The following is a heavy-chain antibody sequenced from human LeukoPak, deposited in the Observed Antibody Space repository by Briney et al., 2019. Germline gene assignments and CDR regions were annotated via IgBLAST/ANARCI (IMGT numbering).Heavy chain of an antibody. CDR2: ISNSGGST. J-gene: IGHJ6*02. CDR1: GFTFSSYG. CDR3: ARGPWSAAGYNGMDV. V-gene: IGHV3-23*01. Sequence: GGSLRLSCAASGFTFSSYGMSWVRQAPGKGLEWVSAISNSGGSTPYADSVKGRFTISRDNSKNTLYLQMNSLRGEDTAVYYCARGPWSAAGYNGMDVRGQGTTVTVSS. D-gene: IGHD6-13*01.